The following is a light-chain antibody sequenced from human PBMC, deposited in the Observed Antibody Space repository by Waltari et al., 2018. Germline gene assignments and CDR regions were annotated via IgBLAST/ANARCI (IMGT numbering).Light chain of an antibody. J-gene: IGKJ1*01. V-gene: IGKV3-20*01. CDR3: QKYGTLPAT. Sequence: EIVLTQSPGTLSLSPGARASLSCRASQSVSRWLAWYQQKPGQPPRLLIYGASSRATGIPDRFSGSGSGTDFSLTISRLEPEDFAVYYCQKYGTLPATFGQGTRVEVK. CDR2: GAS. CDR1: QSVSRW.